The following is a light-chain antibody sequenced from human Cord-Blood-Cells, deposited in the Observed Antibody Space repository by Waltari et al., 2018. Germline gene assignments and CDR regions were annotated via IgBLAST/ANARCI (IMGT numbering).Light chain of an antibody. CDR2: DAS. V-gene: IGKV3-11*01. J-gene: IGKJ5*01. CDR1: QSVSSY. Sequence: DIVLTQSPATLSLSPGERATLSCRASQSVSSYLAWYQQKPGQAPRLLIYDASNRATGIPARFSGSGSGTDFTLTISSLEPEDFAVYCCQQRSNWPTFGQGTRLEIK. CDR3: QQRSNWPT.